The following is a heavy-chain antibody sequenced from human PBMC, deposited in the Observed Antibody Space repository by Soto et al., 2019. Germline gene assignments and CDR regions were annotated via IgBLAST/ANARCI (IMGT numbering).Heavy chain of an antibody. D-gene: IGHD4-4*01. V-gene: IGHV3-23*01. Sequence: CAASGFTFSSYAMSWVRQAAGQVLVLVSAISGSGGSTHYADSVKGRFTISRDNSKNTLYLQMNSLRAEETAVYYCAKVQPGNPYYYGMDVWGQGTTVTVSS. CDR1: GFTFSSYA. J-gene: IGHJ6*02. CDR2: ISGSGGST. CDR3: AKVQPGNPYYYGMDV.